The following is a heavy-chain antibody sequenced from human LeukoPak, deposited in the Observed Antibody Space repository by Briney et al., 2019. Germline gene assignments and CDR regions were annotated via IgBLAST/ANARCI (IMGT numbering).Heavy chain of an antibody. CDR3: ARRKSQYYYDA. CDR1: GFTFSSYS. J-gene: IGHJ5*02. CDR2: ISSSSSYI. V-gene: IGHV3-21*01. D-gene: IGHD3-22*01. Sequence: GGSLRLSCAASGFTFSSYSMNWVRQAPGKGLEWVSSISSSSSYIYYADSVKGRFAISRDNAKNSLYLQMNSLRAEDTAVYYCARRKSQYYYDAWGQGTLVTVSS.